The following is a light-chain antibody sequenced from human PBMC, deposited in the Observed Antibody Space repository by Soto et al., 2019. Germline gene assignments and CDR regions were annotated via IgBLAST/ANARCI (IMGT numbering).Light chain of an antibody. J-gene: IGKJ1*01. V-gene: IGKV2-28*01. Sequence: DIVMTQSPLSLPVTPGEPASISCRSSQSLLHGNGYNYLDWYLQKPGQSPQLLIYLGSNRASGVPDRVSGSGSGPDFTLKISRVEAEDVGVYFCMQALQTPWTFGQGTKVEIK. CDR3: MQALQTPWT. CDR1: QSLLHGNGYNY. CDR2: LGS.